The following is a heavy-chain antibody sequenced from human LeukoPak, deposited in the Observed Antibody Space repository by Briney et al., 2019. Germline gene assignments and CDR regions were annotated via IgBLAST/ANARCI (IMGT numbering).Heavy chain of an antibody. CDR3: ARGYRAIGITGTTAFDY. V-gene: IGHV4-34*01. D-gene: IGHD1-7*01. Sequence: SETLSLTCAVYGGSFSGYYWSWIRQPPGKGLEWIGEINHSGSTNYNPSLKSRVTMSVDTSKNQFSLKLSSVTAADTAVYYCARGYRAIGITGTTAFDYWGQGTLVTVSS. CDR1: GGSFSGYY. CDR2: INHSGST. J-gene: IGHJ4*02.